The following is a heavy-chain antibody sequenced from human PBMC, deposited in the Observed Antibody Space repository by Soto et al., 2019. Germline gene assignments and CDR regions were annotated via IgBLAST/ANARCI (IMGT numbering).Heavy chain of an antibody. Sequence: GGSLRLSCAASGFTFDDYAIHWVRQAPGKGLEWVSGISWNSAAIDYAVSVKGRFTIVRDNAMNSLYLQMNHLGPEDTAFYYCAKDRGSSSWDPIFDFWGQGILVTVSS. CDR1: GFTFDDYA. CDR2: ISWNSAAI. CDR3: AKDRGSSSWDPIFDF. D-gene: IGHD6-13*01. J-gene: IGHJ4*02. V-gene: IGHV3-9*01.